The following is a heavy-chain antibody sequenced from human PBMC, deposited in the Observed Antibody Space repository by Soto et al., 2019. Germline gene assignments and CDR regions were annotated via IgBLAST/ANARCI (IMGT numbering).Heavy chain of an antibody. Sequence: PGGSLRLSCAASGFTFSIYGMHWVRKAPGKGLEWVAVISYDGSNKYYADSVKGRFTISRDNSKNTLYLQMNSLRAEDTAVYYCARDLLPPKHYYDSSGYYFWGQGT. J-gene: IGHJ4*02. V-gene: IGHV3-30*19. CDR2: ISYDGSNK. CDR3: ARDLLPPKHYYDSSGYYF. CDR1: GFTFSIYG. D-gene: IGHD3-22*01.